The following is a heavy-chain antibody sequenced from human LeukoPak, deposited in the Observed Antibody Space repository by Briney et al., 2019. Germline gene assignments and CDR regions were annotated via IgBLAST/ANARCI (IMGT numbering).Heavy chain of an antibody. CDR2: INPNSGGT. Sequence: ASVKVSCKASGYTFSGYYMHWVRQAPGQGLEWMGWINPNSGGTKYAQKFQGRVTMTRDTSISIAYMELSRLRDDTAVYYCATEVTDWGQGTLVTVSS. J-gene: IGHJ4*02. CDR3: ATEVTD. V-gene: IGHV1-2*02. D-gene: IGHD5-18*01. CDR1: GYTFSGYY.